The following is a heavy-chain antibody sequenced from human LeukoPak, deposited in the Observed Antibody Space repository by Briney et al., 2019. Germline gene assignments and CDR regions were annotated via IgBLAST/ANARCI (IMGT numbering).Heavy chain of an antibody. J-gene: IGHJ6*03. V-gene: IGHV4-34*01. Sequence: SETLSLTCAVYGGSFSSYYWSWIRQPPGKGLEWIGEINHSGSTNYNPSLKSRVTISVDTSKNQFSLKLSSVTAADTAVYYCARGVDYYGSGSYSYYYYYMDVWGKGTTVTVSS. D-gene: IGHD3-10*01. CDR3: ARGVDYYGSGSYSYYYYYMDV. CDR2: INHSGST. CDR1: GGSFSSYY.